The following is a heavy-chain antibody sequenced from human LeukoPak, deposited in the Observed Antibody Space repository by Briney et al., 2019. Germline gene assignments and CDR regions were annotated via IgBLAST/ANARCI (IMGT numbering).Heavy chain of an antibody. Sequence: PGRSLRLSCAASGFTFSSYAMHWVRQAPGKGLEWVAVISYDGSNKYYADSVKGRFTISRDNSKNTLYLQMNSLRAEDTAVYYCARGRIGERGYSFGEGGWTIDYWGQGTLVTVSS. CDR2: ISYDGSNK. D-gene: IGHD5-18*01. CDR3: ARGRIGERGYSFGEGGWTIDY. V-gene: IGHV3-30-3*01. CDR1: GFTFSSYA. J-gene: IGHJ4*02.